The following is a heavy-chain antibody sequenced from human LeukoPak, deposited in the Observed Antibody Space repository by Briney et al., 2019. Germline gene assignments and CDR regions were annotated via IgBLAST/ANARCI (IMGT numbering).Heavy chain of an antibody. CDR3: ARDAVDCSGGSCYTDY. CDR2: IYSGGST. V-gene: IGHV3-53*01. CDR1: GFTFSSNY. D-gene: IGHD2-15*01. J-gene: IGHJ4*02. Sequence: GGSLRLSCAASGFTFSSNYMSWVRQAPGKGLEWVSVIYSGGSTYYADSVKGRFTISRDNSKNTLYLQMNSLRAEDTAVYYCARDAVDCSGGSCYTDYWGQGTLVTVSS.